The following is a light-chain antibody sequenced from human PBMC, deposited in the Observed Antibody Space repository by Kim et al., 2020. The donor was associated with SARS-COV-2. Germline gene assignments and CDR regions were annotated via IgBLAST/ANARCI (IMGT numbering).Light chain of an antibody. CDR1: SSNIGANYD. V-gene: IGLV1-40*01. Sequence: QSVLTQPPSVSGAPGQRVTISCTGSSSNIGANYDVHWYQNLPGTAPRLLMYGNTNRPAGVPDRFSGSKSGTSVSLAISGLQAEDEADYYCQSYDSSLSAWVFGGGTQLTVL. J-gene: IGLJ3*02. CDR2: GNT. CDR3: QSYDSSLSAWV.